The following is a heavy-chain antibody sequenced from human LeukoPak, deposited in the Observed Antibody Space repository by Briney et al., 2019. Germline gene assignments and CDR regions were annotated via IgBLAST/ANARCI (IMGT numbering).Heavy chain of an antibody. D-gene: IGHD3-22*01. Sequence: PGGSLRLSCAASGFTLSSYSMNWVRQAPGKGLEWVSSISSSSSYIYYADSVKGRFTISRDNAKNSLYLQMNSLRAEDTAVYYCARDLGYYYDSSGFDYWGQGTLVTVSS. V-gene: IGHV3-21*01. CDR2: ISSSSSYI. J-gene: IGHJ4*02. CDR3: ARDLGYYYDSSGFDY. CDR1: GFTLSSYS.